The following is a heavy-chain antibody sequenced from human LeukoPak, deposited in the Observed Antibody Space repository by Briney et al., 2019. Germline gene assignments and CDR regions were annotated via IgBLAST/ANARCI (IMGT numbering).Heavy chain of an antibody. CDR2: INHSGTT. Sequence: SETLSLTCAVFGGSLSGYHWTWIRRPPGKGLEWIGQINHSGTTNYNPSLKSRVNISIDTSKNQLSLWLNSVTAADTAVYYCARGIGVPGPFDYWGQGTLVAVSS. J-gene: IGHJ4*02. CDR1: GGSLSGYH. V-gene: IGHV4-34*01. D-gene: IGHD4/OR15-4a*01. CDR3: ARGIGVPGPFDY.